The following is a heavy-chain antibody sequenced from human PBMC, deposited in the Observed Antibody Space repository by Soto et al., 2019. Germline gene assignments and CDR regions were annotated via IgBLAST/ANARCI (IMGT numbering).Heavy chain of an antibody. J-gene: IGHJ5*02. CDR3: ARLVGSLRYFDWLEDYNWFEP. CDR2: IYPGDSDT. V-gene: IGHV5-51*01. CDR1: GYSFTSYW. D-gene: IGHD3-9*01. Sequence: GESLKISCKGSGYSFTSYWIGWVRQMPGKGLEWMGIIYPGDSDTRYSPSFQGQVTISADKSISTAYLQWSSLKASDTAMYYCARLVGSLRYFDWLEDYNWFEPWGQGTLVTVSS.